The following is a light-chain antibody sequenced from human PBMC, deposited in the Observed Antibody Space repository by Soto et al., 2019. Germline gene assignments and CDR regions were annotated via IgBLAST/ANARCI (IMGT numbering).Light chain of an antibody. V-gene: IGKV1-9*01. Sequence: IQLTQSTSSLSASVGDRVTITCRAGQGISSYLAWYQQKPGKAPKLLIYGASTLQSGVPSRFSGSGSGTDFTLTISSLQPEDFATYYCQQLNSYPRTFGPGTKVDI. CDR3: QQLNSYPRT. J-gene: IGKJ3*01. CDR1: QGISSY. CDR2: GAS.